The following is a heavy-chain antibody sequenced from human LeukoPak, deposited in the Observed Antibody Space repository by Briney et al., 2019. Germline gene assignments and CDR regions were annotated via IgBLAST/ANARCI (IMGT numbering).Heavy chain of an antibody. CDR1: GFTFSSYA. CDR2: ISYDGRNK. V-gene: IGHV3-30*04. Sequence: PGGSLRLSCAASGFTFSSYAMHWVRQAPGKGLEWVAVISYDGRNKYYADSVKGRFTISRDNSKNTLYLQMNSLRAEDTAVYYCARDYPYSGSYYGNFDYWGQGTLVTVSS. J-gene: IGHJ4*02. CDR3: ARDYPYSGSYYGNFDY. D-gene: IGHD1-26*01.